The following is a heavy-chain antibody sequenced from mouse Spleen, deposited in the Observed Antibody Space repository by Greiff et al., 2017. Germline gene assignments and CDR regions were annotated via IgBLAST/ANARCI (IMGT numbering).Heavy chain of an antibody. V-gene: IGHV1-15*01. Sequence: QVQLQQSGAELVRPGASVTLSCKASGYTFTDYEMHWVKQTPVHGLEWIGAIDPETGGTAYNQKFKGKAILTADKSSSTAYMELRSLTSEDSAVYYCTRKGAPWDRVDYWGQGTTLTVSS. CDR1: GYTFTDYE. CDR2: IDPETGGT. D-gene: IGHD3-3*01. J-gene: IGHJ2*01. CDR3: TRKGAPWDRVDY.